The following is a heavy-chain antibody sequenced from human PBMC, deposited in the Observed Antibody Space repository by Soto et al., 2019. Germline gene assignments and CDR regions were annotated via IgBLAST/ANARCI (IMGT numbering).Heavy chain of an antibody. CDR2: ISYTGRT. CDR1: GGSISSDANF. D-gene: IGHD6-6*01. V-gene: IGHV4-31*03. Sequence: TQSLTCTVSGGSISSDANFWSWIRQLPGRGLEWIGYISYTGRTYYTPPLNSRLTISLDTSKNLFSLRLSAVTAADTAVYFCARGSFSSSSSWFDPWGQGTLVTVSS. J-gene: IGHJ5*02. CDR3: ARGSFSSSSSWFDP.